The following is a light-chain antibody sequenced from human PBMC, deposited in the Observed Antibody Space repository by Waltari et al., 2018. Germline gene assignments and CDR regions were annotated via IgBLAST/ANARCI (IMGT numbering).Light chain of an antibody. CDR3: CSYAGSNSWV. V-gene: IGLV2-23*02. CDR2: EVY. Sequence: QSALIQPASVSGSPGQSITISCTGPSSNIGSYTLVSWYHQYPGKAPKVMIYEVYKRPSGVSNRFSGSKSGNTASLTISGLQAEDETDYYCCSYAGSNSWVFGGGTKVTVL. J-gene: IGLJ3*02. CDR1: SSNIGSYTL.